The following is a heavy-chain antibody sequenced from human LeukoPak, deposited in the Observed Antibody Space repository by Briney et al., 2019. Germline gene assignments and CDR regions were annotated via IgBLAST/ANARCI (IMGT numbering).Heavy chain of an antibody. CDR1: GGSISSGDYY. CDR2: IYYSGST. CDR3: ASSVLGYCSGGSCAKFDY. D-gene: IGHD2-15*01. Sequence: SGTLSLTCTVSGGSISSGDYYWSWIRQPPGKGLEWIGYIYYSGSTYYNPSLKSRVTISVDTSKNQFSLKLSSVTAADTAVYYCASSVLGYCSGGSCAKFDYWGQGTLVTVSS. V-gene: IGHV4-30-4*01. J-gene: IGHJ4*02.